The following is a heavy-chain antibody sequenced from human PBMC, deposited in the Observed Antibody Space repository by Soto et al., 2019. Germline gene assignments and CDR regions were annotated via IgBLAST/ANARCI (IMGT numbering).Heavy chain of an antibody. CDR1: GFTFSNYG. CDR2: IFDDGSNN. Sequence: QVELKESGGGVVQPGRSLTLSCAASGFTFSNYGMHWVRQSPGKGLEWVAAIFDDGSNNQYADSVKGRFSISRDNSKDTLFLQMNNLRAEDTAVYYCARWIGTFNFDCWGQGTLVTVSS. CDR3: ARWIGTFNFDC. J-gene: IGHJ4*02. V-gene: IGHV3-33*01. D-gene: IGHD3-10*01.